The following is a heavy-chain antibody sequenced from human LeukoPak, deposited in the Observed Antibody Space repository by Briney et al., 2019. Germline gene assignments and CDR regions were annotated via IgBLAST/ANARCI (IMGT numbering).Heavy chain of an antibody. CDR1: GLTFSIHW. CDR3: VGGDY. Sequence: GGSLRLSCAASGLTFSIHWMNWVRQAPGKGLECVANINQDGSDKYYVDSVKGRFTISRDKTKNSLYLQMNSLRAEDTAVYYCVGGDYWGQGTLVTVSS. J-gene: IGHJ4*02. CDR2: INQDGSDK. V-gene: IGHV3-7*01.